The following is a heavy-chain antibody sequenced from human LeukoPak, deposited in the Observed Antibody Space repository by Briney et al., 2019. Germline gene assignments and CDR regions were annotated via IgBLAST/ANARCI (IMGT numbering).Heavy chain of an antibody. D-gene: IGHD4-17*01. V-gene: IGHV3-74*01. J-gene: IGHJ5*02. CDR1: GFTFSSYW. CDR2: INSDGSST. CDR3: ARERRTTVTTRSASNWFDP. Sequence: GGSLRLSCAASGFTFSSYWMHWVRQAPGKGLVWVSRINSDGSSTSYADSVKGRFTISRDNAKNTLYLQMNSLRAEDTAVYYCARERRTTVTTRSASNWFDPWGQGTLVTVSS.